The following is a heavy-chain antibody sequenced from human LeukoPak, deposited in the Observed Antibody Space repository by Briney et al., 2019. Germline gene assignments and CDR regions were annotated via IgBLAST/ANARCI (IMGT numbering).Heavy chain of an antibody. V-gene: IGHV4-38-2*02. CDR3: ASWMGSRDY. D-gene: IGHD1-1*01. CDR2: IYHSGST. J-gene: IGHJ4*02. Sequence: NPSETLSLTCSVSGGSISSYYYWSWIRQPPGKGLEWIGEIYHSGSTNYNPSLKSRVTISVDTSKNQFSLKLSSVTAADTAVYYCASWMGSRDYWGQGTLVTVSS. CDR1: GGSISSYYY.